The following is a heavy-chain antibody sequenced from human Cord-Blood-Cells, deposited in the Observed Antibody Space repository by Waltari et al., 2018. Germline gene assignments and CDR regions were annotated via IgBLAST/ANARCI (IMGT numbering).Heavy chain of an antibody. CDR3: ARDRRYCSSTSCYYYGMDV. V-gene: IGHV1-18*01. Sequence: QVQLVQSGAEVKKPGASVKVSCKASGYTFTSYGISWVRQAPGPGLEWMGWISAYNGNTNYAQKLQGRVTMTTDTSTSTAYMELRSLRSDDTAVYYCARDRRYCSSTSCYYYGMDVWGQGTTVTVSS. J-gene: IGHJ6*02. D-gene: IGHD2-2*01. CDR1: GYTFTSYG. CDR2: ISAYNGNT.